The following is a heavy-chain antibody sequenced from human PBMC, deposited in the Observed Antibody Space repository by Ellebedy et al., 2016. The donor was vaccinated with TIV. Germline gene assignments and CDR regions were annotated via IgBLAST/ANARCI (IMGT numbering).Heavy chain of an antibody. D-gene: IGHD1-1*01. J-gene: IGHJ4*02. CDR1: GFTFSSFA. CDR2: ISHDGSSK. CDR3: ARAYNNNWHTFES. Sequence: GESLKISCAASGFTFSSFAMHWVRQGPGKGLEWVAVISHDGSSKNYADSVEGRFTISRDNSKNTLYVQMNSLRTEDTAIYYCARAYNNNWHTFESWGQGTPVTVSS. V-gene: IGHV3-30*04.